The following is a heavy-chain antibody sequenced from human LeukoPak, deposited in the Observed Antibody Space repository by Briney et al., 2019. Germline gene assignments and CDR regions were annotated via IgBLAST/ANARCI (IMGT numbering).Heavy chain of an antibody. CDR3: ARGGSCTSTSCDGAFDI. D-gene: IGHD2-2*01. Sequence: ESLKISCKGSGYSFTNYWLAWVRQMPGKGLEWMGIIYPGDSDTRYSPSFQGQVTISADKSISTAYLQWSSLKASDTAVYYCARGGSCTSTSCDGAFDIWGQGTRVAV. CDR2: IYPGDSDT. J-gene: IGHJ3*02. V-gene: IGHV5-51*01. CDR1: GYSFTNYW.